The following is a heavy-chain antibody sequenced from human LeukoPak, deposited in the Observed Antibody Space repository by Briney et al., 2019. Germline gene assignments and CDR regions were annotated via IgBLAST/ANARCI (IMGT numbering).Heavy chain of an antibody. CDR2: IIPIFGTA. J-gene: IGHJ3*02. D-gene: IGHD5-18*01. Sequence: GASVKVSCKAFGYTFTGYYMHWVRQAPGQGLEWMGGIIPIFGTANYAQKFQGRVTITADKSTSTAYMELSSLRSEDTAVYYCARDRAFGYRKVDAFDIWGQGTMVTVSS. V-gene: IGHV1-69*06. CDR3: ARDRAFGYRKVDAFDI. CDR1: GYTFTGYY.